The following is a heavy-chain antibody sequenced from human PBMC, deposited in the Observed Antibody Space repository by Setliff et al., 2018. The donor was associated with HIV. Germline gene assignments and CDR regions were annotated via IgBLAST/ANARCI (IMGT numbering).Heavy chain of an antibody. CDR2: MYYTGNT. D-gene: IGHD2-8*01. CDR1: RGSIRSGTYY. V-gene: IGHV4-39*01. J-gene: IGHJ4*02. CDR3: ASSPTITNGYYFDY. Sequence: PSETLSLTCTVSRGSIRSGTYYWGWIRQPPGKGLEWIGNMYYTGNTYHNPSLKSRVTISVDTSKTQFSLKLSSVTAADTAVYYCASSPTITNGYYFDYWGPGTLVTVSS.